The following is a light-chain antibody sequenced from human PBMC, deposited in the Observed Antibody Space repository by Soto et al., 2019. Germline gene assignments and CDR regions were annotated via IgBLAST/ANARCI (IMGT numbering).Light chain of an antibody. CDR3: QQSHSIPYT. J-gene: IGKJ2*01. V-gene: IGKV1-39*01. CDR1: RTISSY. Sequence: DIQMTQSPSSLSASVGDRVTITCRASRTISSYLNWYQQKPGKAPKLLIYAASILQNGVPSRFSGSGSGTDFTLTISSLQPEDFASYYCQQSHSIPYTFGQGTKLEIK. CDR2: AAS.